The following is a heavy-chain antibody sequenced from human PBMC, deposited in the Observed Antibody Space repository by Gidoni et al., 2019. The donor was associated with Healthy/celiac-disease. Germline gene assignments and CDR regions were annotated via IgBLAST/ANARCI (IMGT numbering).Heavy chain of an antibody. CDR2: IIPIFGTA. Sequence: QVQLVQSGAEVKKPGSSVKVSCKASGGTFSSYAISWVRQAPGQGLEWMGGIIPIFGTANYAQKFQGRVTITADESTSTAYMELSSLRSEDTAVYYCASGYYDSSGYFNYYYMDVWGKGTTVTVSS. CDR3: ASGYYDSSGYFNYYYMDV. J-gene: IGHJ6*03. D-gene: IGHD3-22*01. V-gene: IGHV1-69*01. CDR1: GGTFSSYA.